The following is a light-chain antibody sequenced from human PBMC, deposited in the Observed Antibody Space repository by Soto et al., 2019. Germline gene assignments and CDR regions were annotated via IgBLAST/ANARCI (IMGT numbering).Light chain of an antibody. CDR3: QQRSNWPPYT. Sequence: EIVLTQSPATLSLSPGERATLSCRASQSVSSYLAWYQQKPGQAPRLLIYDASNRATGIQARFSGSGSGTDFTLPISSLEPEDFAVYYCQQRSNWPPYTFGQGTKLEIK. V-gene: IGKV3-11*01. J-gene: IGKJ2*01. CDR2: DAS. CDR1: QSVSSY.